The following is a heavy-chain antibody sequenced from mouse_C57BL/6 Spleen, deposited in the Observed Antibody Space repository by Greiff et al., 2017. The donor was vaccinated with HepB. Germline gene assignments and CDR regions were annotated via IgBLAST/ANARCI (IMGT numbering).Heavy chain of an antibody. CDR3: TRGYGNLGAMDY. J-gene: IGHJ4*01. D-gene: IGHD2-1*01. V-gene: IGHV1-15*01. CDR1: GYTFTDYE. CDR2: IDPETGGT. Sequence: QVQLQQSGAELVRPGASVTLSCKASGYTFTDYEMHWVKQTPVHGLEWIGAIDPETGGTAYNQKFKGKAILTADKSSSTAYMELRSLTSEDSAVYYCTRGYGNLGAMDYWGQGTSVTVSS.